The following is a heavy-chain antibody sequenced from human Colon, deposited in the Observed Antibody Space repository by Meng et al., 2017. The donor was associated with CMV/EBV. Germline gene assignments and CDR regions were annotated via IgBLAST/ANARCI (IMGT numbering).Heavy chain of an antibody. D-gene: IGHD1-7*01. CDR3: ARNFDYYFYGVDV. V-gene: IGHV3-74*01. J-gene: IGHJ6*01. CDR1: GFTFRNYW. CDR2: INGDGTTI. Sequence: GGSLRLSCEASGFTFRNYWMHWVRQVPGKGLVWVSHINGDGTTINYADSVKGRFSISRDNGKNTLYLQMNNLRAEDTAVYYCARNFDYYFYGVDVWGQGTTVTVSS.